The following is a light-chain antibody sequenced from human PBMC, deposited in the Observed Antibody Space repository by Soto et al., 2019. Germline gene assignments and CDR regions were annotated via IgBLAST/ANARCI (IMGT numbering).Light chain of an antibody. CDR2: SAS. J-gene: IGKJ2*01. Sequence: EIVMTQSPATLSVSPGERATLSCRASQSISTELAWYQQKPGQPPRLLIYSASTRATGVPARFTGSGSGSEFTLTLGGLQSEDFAVYYCQQGHNWPLTFGQGTRLEI. CDR3: QQGHNWPLT. V-gene: IGKV3-15*01. CDR1: QSISTE.